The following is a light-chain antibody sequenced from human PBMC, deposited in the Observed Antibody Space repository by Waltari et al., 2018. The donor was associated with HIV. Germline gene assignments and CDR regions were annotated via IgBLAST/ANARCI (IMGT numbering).Light chain of an antibody. CDR1: SANIGSRT. V-gene: IGLV1-44*01. J-gene: IGLJ1*01. Sequence: QSVLTQPPSASGTPGQRVTISCSGSSANIGSRTVSWYQQLPGTAPKLLIYSNNQRPSAVPDRFSGSTSGTSAALAISGLQSEDEADYYCATWDDSLNGYVLGAGTRVTVL. CDR3: ATWDDSLNGYV. CDR2: SNN.